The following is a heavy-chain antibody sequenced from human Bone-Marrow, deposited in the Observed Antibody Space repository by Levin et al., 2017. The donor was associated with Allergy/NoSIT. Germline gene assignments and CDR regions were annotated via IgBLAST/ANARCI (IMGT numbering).Heavy chain of an antibody. V-gene: IGHV3-23*01. CDR1: GFIFRNYA. J-gene: IGHJ4*02. CDR3: AGYDTSAYHSPFDY. CDR2: ISGSGGNT. D-gene: IGHD3-22*01. Sequence: PGGSLRLSCAASGFIFRNYAMNWVRQAPGKGLEWVSQISGSGGNTHYADSVKGRFTISRDNSKNTLYLQKNSLRVEDTAVYYCAGYDTSAYHSPFDYWGQGTLVTVSS.